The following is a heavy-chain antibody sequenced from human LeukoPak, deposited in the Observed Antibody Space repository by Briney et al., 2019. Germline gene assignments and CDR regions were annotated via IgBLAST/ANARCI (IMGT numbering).Heavy chain of an antibody. V-gene: IGHV3-53*01. J-gene: IGHJ4*02. Sequence: GGSLKLSCAASGFTVSNNYMSWVRQAPGKGLEWVSVIYSGGSTYYADSVKGRFTISRDSSKNTLYLQMNSLRAEDTAVYYCARGRWLRDSSGYYYPYWGQGTLVTVSS. D-gene: IGHD3-22*01. CDR1: GFTVSNNY. CDR2: IYSGGST. CDR3: ARGRWLRDSSGYYYPY.